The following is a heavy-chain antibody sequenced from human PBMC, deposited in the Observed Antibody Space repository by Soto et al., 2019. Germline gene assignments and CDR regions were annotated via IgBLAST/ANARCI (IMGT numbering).Heavy chain of an antibody. J-gene: IGHJ4*02. CDR3: AKAGEYCSGGSCYSGKFDY. V-gene: IGHV3-23*01. CDR1: GFTFSSSA. CDR2: ITGSGTST. Sequence: EVQLLESGGGLVQPGGSLRLSCAASGFTFSSSAMRWVRQAPGKGLEWVSTITGSGTSTYYADSVKGRFTISRDKSKNTMYLQMNSLRAEDTAVYHCAKAGEYCSGGSCYSGKFDYWGQGTLVTVSS. D-gene: IGHD2-15*01.